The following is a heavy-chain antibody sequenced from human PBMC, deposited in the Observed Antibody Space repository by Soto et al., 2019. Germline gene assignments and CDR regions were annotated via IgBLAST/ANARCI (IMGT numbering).Heavy chain of an antibody. CDR2: ISYDGSNK. D-gene: IGHD6-19*01. J-gene: IGHJ6*02. CDR1: GFTFSSYA. V-gene: IGHV3-30-3*01. Sequence: AGGSLRLSCAASGFTFSSYAMHWVRQAPGKGLEWVAVISYDGSNKYYADSVKGRFTISRDNSKNTLYLQMNSLRAEDTAVYYCARGHGAGTYYYYGMDVWGQGTTVTVSS. CDR3: ARGHGAGTYYYYGMDV.